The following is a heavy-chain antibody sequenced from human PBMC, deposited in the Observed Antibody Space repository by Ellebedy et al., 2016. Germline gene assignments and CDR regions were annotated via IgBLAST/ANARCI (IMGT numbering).Heavy chain of an antibody. J-gene: IGHJ4*02. V-gene: IGHV5-51*01. D-gene: IGHD3-3*01. CDR3: ARLTIFGVVIFEY. CDR1: GYSFTSYW. CDR2: IYPGDSDT. Sequence: GESLKISXKGSGYSFTSYWIGWVRQMPWKGLEWMGIIYPGDSDTRYSPSFQGQVTISADKSISTAYLQWSSLKASDTAIYYCARLTIFGVVIFEYWGQGTLVTVSS.